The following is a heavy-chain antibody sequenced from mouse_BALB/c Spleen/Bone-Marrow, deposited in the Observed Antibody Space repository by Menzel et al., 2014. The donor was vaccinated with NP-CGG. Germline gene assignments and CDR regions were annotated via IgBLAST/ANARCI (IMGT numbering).Heavy chain of an antibody. CDR3: ARGSYDSYYAMDY. Sequence: EVHLVESGGGLVKPGGSLKLSCAASGFTFSDYYMYWVRQTPEKRLEWVATISDGGSYTYYPDSVKGRFTISRDNAKNNLYLQMSSLKSEDTAMYYCARGSYDSYYAMDYWGQGTSVTVSS. D-gene: IGHD2-12*01. V-gene: IGHV5-4*02. CDR1: GFTFSDYY. CDR2: ISDGGSYT. J-gene: IGHJ4*01.